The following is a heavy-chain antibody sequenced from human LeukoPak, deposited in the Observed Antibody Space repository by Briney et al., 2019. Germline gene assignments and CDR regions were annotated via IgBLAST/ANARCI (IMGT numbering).Heavy chain of an antibody. Sequence: PGGSLRLSCAASGFTVSSNYMSWVRQAPGKGLEWVSVIYSDDSTYYADSVKGRFTISRHNSKNTLYLQMNSLRAEDTAVYYCARDDGAYSGYEDYWGQGTLVTVSS. D-gene: IGHD5-12*01. CDR2: IYSDDST. V-gene: IGHV3-53*04. J-gene: IGHJ4*02. CDR1: GFTVSSNY. CDR3: ARDDGAYSGYEDY.